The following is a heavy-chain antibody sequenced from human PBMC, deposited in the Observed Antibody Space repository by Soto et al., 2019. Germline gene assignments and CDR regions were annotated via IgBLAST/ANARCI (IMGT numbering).Heavy chain of an antibody. CDR1: GFTFSSYW. D-gene: IGHD2-15*01. Sequence: GGSLILSCAASGFTFSSYWMSWVRQAPGKGLEWVANIKQDGSEKYYVDSVKGRFTISRDNAKNSLYLQMNSLRAEDTAVYYCARDQSLCSGGSCYSDYYYCYYGMDVWGQGTTVTVSS. CDR2: IKQDGSEK. CDR3: ARDQSLCSGGSCYSDYYYCYYGMDV. V-gene: IGHV3-7*01. J-gene: IGHJ6*02.